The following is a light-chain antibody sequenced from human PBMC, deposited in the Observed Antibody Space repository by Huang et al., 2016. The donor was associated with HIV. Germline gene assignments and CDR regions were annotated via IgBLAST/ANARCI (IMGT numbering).Light chain of an antibody. V-gene: IGKV4-1*01. J-gene: IGKJ1*01. CDR2: WAT. Sequence: DIVMTQSPDSLAVSPGERATINCKSSQSLLYSLRKKNYLAWFQQKPGLPPKLLIYWATTRESGVPDLFIGSWSGTDFTLTINNLQAEDVAVYFCLQYYSVPQTFGHGTKVEIK. CDR3: LQYYSVPQT. CDR1: QSLLYSLRKKNY.